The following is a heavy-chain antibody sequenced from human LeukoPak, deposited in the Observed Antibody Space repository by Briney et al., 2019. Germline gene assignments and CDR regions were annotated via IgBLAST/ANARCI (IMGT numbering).Heavy chain of an antibody. CDR3: ARQYYYGSGNLFDP. Sequence: PSETLSLTCTVSGGSISSYYWSWIRQPPGKGLEWIGCIYYSGSTNYNPSRKSRVTISVDTSKNQFSPKLSSVTAADTAVYYCARQYYYGSGNLFDPWGQGTLVTVSS. V-gene: IGHV4-59*01. J-gene: IGHJ5*02. CDR2: IYYSGST. CDR1: GGSISSYY. D-gene: IGHD3-10*01.